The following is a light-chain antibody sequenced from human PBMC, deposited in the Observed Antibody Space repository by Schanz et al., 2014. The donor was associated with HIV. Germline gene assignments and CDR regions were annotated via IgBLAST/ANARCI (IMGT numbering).Light chain of an antibody. V-gene: IGLV2-14*02. CDR2: DVS. CDR1: SSDVGSYNL. Sequence: QSALTQPASVSGSPGQSITISCTGTSSDVGSYNLVSWYQQHPDKAPKLMIYDVSNRPSGVSNRFSGSKSGNTASLTISGLQAEDEADYYCLSYTSSNTWVFGGGTKLTVL. J-gene: IGLJ3*02. CDR3: LSYTSSNTWV.